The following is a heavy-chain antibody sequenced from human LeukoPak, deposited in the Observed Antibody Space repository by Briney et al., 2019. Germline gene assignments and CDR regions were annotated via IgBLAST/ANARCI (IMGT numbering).Heavy chain of an antibody. CDR1: GGTFSSYA. V-gene: IGHV1-3*01. CDR3: ARGKPDRYSSGWYLGVY. CDR2: INAGNGNT. D-gene: IGHD6-19*01. J-gene: IGHJ4*02. Sequence: ASVKVSCKASGGTFSSYAMHWVRQAPGQRLEWMGWINAGNGNTKYSQKFQGRVTITRDTSASTAYMELSSLRSEDTAVYYCARGKPDRYSSGWYLGVYWGQGTLVTVSS.